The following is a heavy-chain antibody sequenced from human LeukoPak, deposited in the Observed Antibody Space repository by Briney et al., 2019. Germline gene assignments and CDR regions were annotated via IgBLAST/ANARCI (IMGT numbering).Heavy chain of an antibody. J-gene: IGHJ6*02. V-gene: IGHV3-23*01. CDR1: GFTVNSNY. CDR2: ISGSGATT. CDR3: AKGLWGAYYYGMDV. Sequence: GGSLRLSCAASGFTVNSNYMSWVRQAPGKGLEWVSVISGSGATTDYADSVMGRFTISRDNSKNTLYLQLDSLRAEDTAVYFCAKGLWGAYYYGMDVWGQGTTVTVSS. D-gene: IGHD3-16*01.